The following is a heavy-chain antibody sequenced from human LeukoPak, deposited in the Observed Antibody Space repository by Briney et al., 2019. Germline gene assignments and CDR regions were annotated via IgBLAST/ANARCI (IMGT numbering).Heavy chain of an antibody. D-gene: IGHD3-22*01. Sequence: PSETLSCTCAVSSDSISSGYYWGWVRQPPGKGLERIGSINHSGSTYYNPSLTSRVTISVDTSKNQFSLKLSSVTAADTAVYYCARDYYDSSGYFRLSGWFDPWGQGALVTVS. J-gene: IGHJ5*02. V-gene: IGHV4-38-2*02. CDR1: SDSISSGYY. CDR2: INHSGST. CDR3: ARDYYDSSGYFRLSGWFDP.